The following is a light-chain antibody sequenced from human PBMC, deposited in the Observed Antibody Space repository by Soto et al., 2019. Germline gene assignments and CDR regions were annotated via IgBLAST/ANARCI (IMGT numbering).Light chain of an antibody. J-gene: IGKJ1*01. Sequence: EIVLTQSPATLSLSPGERATLSCRASQSVGTYLAWYQQKPGQVPRLLIYDASNRSTDIPARFSGSGSGTDFTLTTSIVLPEHLADYYGQQRSSWWTFGPGTTVEIK. CDR1: QSVGTY. CDR3: QQRSSWWT. V-gene: IGKV3-11*01. CDR2: DAS.